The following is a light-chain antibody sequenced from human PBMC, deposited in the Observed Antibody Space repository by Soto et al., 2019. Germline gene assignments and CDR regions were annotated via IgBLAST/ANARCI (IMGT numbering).Light chain of an antibody. CDR1: QSVSSNY. J-gene: IGKJ1*01. CDR3: QQYGSSYPWT. Sequence: EIVLTQSPGTLSLSPGERATLSSRASQSVSSNYLAWYQQKPGQAPRLLIYGASSRATGIPDRFSGSGSGTDFTLTIRRLEPKDFAVYYCQQYGSSYPWTFGQGTKVDIK. CDR2: GAS. V-gene: IGKV3-20*01.